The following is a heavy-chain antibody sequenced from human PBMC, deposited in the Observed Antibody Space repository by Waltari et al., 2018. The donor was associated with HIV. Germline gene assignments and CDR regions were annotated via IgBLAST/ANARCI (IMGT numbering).Heavy chain of an antibody. V-gene: IGHV3-9*01. CDR3: AKSDIDYGMDV. CDR1: GFTFDVYA. Sequence: EVQLVESGGGLVQPGRSLRLSCAASGFTFDVYAMPWVRQVPGKGLEWVSGITWNSGRTGYADSVKGRFIISRDNAKNSLYLQMNSLRVEDTAIYYCAKSDIDYGMDVWGQGTTVTVSS. D-gene: IGHD2-15*01. CDR2: ITWNSGRT. J-gene: IGHJ6*02.